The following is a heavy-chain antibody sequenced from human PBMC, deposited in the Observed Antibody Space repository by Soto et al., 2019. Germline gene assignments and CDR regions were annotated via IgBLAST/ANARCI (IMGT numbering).Heavy chain of an antibody. D-gene: IGHD4-4*01. V-gene: IGHV4-59*02. CDR3: ARGPDHSKVGY. J-gene: IGHJ4*02. Sequence: QVQLQESGPGLVKPSETLPLTCSVSDGSVTGYCWSWIRQPPGKGLEWIGCIDYNGRANYNTSLTSRVTMSLDTSNNHFSLKLSSVTTTDTAVYYCARGPDHSKVGYWGQGTLVTVSS. CDR2: IDYNGRA. CDR1: DGSVTGYC.